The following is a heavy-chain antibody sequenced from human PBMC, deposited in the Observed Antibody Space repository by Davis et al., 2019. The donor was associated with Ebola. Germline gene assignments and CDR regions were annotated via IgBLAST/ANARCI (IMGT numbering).Heavy chain of an antibody. Sequence: GSLRLSCTVSGGSVSSGSYYWSWIRQPPGKGLEWIGEINHSGSTNYNPSLKSRVTISVDTSKNQFSLKLSSVTAADTAVYYCARGPHYYGMDVWGQGTTVTVSS. CDR2: INHSGST. CDR3: ARGPHYYGMDV. V-gene: IGHV4-39*07. CDR1: GGSVSSGSYY. J-gene: IGHJ6*02.